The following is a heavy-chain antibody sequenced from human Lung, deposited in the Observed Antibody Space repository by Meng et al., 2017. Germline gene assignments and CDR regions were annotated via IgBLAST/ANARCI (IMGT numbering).Heavy chain of an antibody. CDR3: TKNDFYCLGY. CDR2: IYHSGST. V-gene: IGHV4-4*02. CDR1: GGSISSDNW. J-gene: IGHJ4*02. D-gene: IGHD2-21*01. Sequence: QVQLQESGPGLVMPSGSLSLTFAVSGGSISSDNWWSWVRQPPGKGLEWIGEIYHSGSTNYNPSLKSRITISVDKPKNQFSLTLSSVTAADTAVYYCTKNDFYCLGYWGQGTLVTVSS.